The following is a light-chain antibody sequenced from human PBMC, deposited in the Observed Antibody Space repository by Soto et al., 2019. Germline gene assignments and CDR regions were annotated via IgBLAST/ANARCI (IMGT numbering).Light chain of an antibody. Sequence: QSALTQPASVSGSPGQSITISCTGTTSDVGYVSWYQQHPGKAPKLVIYEVSNRPSGISNRFSGSKSGNTASLTISGLQAEDEADYYCSSYTSSSTWVLGGGTKLTVL. V-gene: IGLV2-14*01. CDR1: TSDVGY. J-gene: IGLJ3*02. CDR2: EVS. CDR3: SSYTSSSTWV.